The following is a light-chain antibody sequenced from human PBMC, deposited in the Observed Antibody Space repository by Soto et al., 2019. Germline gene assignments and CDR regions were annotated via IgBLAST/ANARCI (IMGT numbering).Light chain of an antibody. CDR3: QSYDSSTHGDV. V-gene: IGLV6-57*04. Sequence: NFMLTQPHCVSESPGKTVTISCTRSSGSIASNYVQWYQQRPGSAPTTVIYEDNQRPSGVPDRFSGSIDSSSNSASLTISGLKAEDEADYYCQSYDSSTHGDVFGTGTKLTVL. CDR1: SGSIASNY. J-gene: IGLJ1*01. CDR2: EDN.